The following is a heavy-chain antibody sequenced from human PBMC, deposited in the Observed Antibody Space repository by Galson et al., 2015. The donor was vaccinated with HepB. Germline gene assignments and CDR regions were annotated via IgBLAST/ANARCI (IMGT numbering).Heavy chain of an antibody. D-gene: IGHD4-23*01. CDR3: ARDSIADYGGNGDAFDI. J-gene: IGHJ3*02. V-gene: IGHV1-3*01. CDR1: GYTFTRHA. CDR2: INAGNGDT. Sequence: SVKVSCRASGYTFTRHAIHWVRQAPGQRLEWMGWINAGNGDTEYSQKLQGRVTVSRDTSASIAYMELSSLRSEDTAVYYCARDSIADYGGNGDAFDIWGQGTMVTVSS.